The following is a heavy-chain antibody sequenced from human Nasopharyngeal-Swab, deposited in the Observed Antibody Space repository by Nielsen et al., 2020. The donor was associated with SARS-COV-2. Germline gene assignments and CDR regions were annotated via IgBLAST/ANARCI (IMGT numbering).Heavy chain of an antibody. J-gene: IGHJ4*02. CDR2: ISSSSSTI. D-gene: IGHD1-7*01. V-gene: IGHV3-48*02. CDR3: ARVPVWNYVLPNFGY. Sequence: GESLKISCAASGFTFSSYSMNWVRQAPGKGLEWVSYISSSSSTIYYADSVKGRFTISRDNAKNSLYLQMNSLRDEDTAVYYCARVPVWNYVLPNFGYWGQGTLVTVSS. CDR1: GFTFSSYS.